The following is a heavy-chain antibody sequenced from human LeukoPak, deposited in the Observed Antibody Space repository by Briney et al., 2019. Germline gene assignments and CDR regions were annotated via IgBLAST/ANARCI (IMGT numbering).Heavy chain of an antibody. V-gene: IGHV4-4*07. CDR2: IYTSGST. CDR1: GGSISSYH. Sequence: SETLSLTCSVSGGSISSYHWNWIRQPAGKGLEWIGRIYTSGSTNYNPSLKSRVTMSVDTSKNQFSLKLSSVTAADTAVYYCAGVVAAVYNWFDPWGQGTLVTVSS. J-gene: IGHJ5*02. D-gene: IGHD2-15*01. CDR3: AGVVAAVYNWFDP.